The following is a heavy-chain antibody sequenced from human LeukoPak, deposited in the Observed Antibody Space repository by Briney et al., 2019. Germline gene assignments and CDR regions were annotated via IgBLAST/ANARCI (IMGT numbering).Heavy chain of an antibody. Sequence: GASLKISCKGSGYIFTNYWIGWVRQMPGKGLEWTAIIFPGDSNSKYSPSFQGQVTISVDKSITTAYLQWSSLKASDSAMYYCARHGGAFDYWGQGTLVTVSS. CDR1: GYIFTNYW. J-gene: IGHJ4*02. V-gene: IGHV5-51*01. CDR2: IFPGDSNS. D-gene: IGHD4-17*01. CDR3: ARHGGAFDY.